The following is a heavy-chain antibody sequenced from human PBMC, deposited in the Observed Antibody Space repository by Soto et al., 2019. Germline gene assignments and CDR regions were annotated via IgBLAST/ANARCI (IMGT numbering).Heavy chain of an antibody. D-gene: IGHD6-19*01. V-gene: IGHV1-18*01. Sequence: ASVKVSCKAPGYTFTSYGISWVRQAPGQGLEWMGWISAYNGNTNYAQKLQGRVTMTTDTSTSTAYMELRSLRSDDTAVYYCARDPNSSGWYGGAFDIWGQGTMVTVSS. CDR2: ISAYNGNT. J-gene: IGHJ3*02. CDR1: GYTFTSYG. CDR3: ARDPNSSGWYGGAFDI.